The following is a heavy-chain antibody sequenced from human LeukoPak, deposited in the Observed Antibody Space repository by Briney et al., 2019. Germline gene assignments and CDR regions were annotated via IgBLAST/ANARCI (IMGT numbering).Heavy chain of an antibody. CDR1: GYTFTGYY. D-gene: IGHD6-19*01. J-gene: IGHJ3*02. V-gene: IGHV1-2*02. Sequence: ASVKVSCKASGYTFTGYYMHWVRQAPGQGLEWMGWINPNSGGTNYAQKFQGRVTMTRDTSISTAYMELSRLRSDDTAVYYCARGSRWLAPLAAFDIWGQGTMVTVSS. CDR3: ARGSRWLAPLAAFDI. CDR2: INPNSGGT.